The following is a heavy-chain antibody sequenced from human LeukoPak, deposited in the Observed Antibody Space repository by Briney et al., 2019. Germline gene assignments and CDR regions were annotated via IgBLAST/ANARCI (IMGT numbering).Heavy chain of an antibody. J-gene: IGHJ6*02. CDR1: GFTVSSDF. D-gene: IGHD2/OR15-2a*01. V-gene: IGHV3-66*01. Sequence: PGGSLRLSCAASGFTVSSDFMAWVRQSPGPGLDWVSAVYAGGSTHYADSVKGRFTISRDSSKNTVDLQMNNLRVEDTAVYYCARGNIVYYYGMDVWGQGTTVTVSS. CDR3: ARGNIVYYYGMDV. CDR2: VYAGGST.